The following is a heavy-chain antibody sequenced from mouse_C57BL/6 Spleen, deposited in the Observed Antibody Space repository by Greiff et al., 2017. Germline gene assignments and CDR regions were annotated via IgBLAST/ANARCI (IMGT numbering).Heavy chain of an antibody. V-gene: IGHV5-4*01. D-gene: IGHD2-4*01. J-gene: IGHJ2*01. Sequence: DVKLVESGGGLVKPGGSLKLSCAASGFTFSSYAMSWVRQTPEKRLEWVATISDGGSYTYYPDNVKGRFTISRDNAKNNLYLQMRHLKSEDTAMYYCARDYTMSSDYFDYWGQGTTLTVSS. CDR2: ISDGGSYT. CDR1: GFTFSSYA. CDR3: ARDYTMSSDYFDY.